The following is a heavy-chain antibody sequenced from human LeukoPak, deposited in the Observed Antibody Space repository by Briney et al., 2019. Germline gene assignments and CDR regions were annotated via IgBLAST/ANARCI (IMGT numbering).Heavy chain of an antibody. CDR3: ARDYSGWSLDP. CDR2: ISDSGKTK. D-gene: IGHD5-12*01. J-gene: IGHJ5*02. Sequence: GGSLRLSCAASGFTFSSSEMNWVRQAPGKGLEWVSYISDSGKTKYYADSVKGRFTISRDNAKNSLYLQMNSLRAEDTAVYYCARDYSGWSLDPWGQGTLVTVSS. V-gene: IGHV3-48*03. CDR1: GFTFSSSE.